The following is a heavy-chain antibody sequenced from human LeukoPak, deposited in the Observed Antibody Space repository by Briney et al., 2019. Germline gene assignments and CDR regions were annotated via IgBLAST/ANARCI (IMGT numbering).Heavy chain of an antibody. CDR2: ISAYNGNT. CDR1: GYTFTSYG. V-gene: IGHV1-18*01. J-gene: IGHJ4*02. Sequence: GASVKVSCKVSGYTFTSYGISWVRQAPGQGLEWMGWISAYNGNTNYAQKLQGRVTMTTDTSTSTAYMELRSLRSDDTAVYYCARYCSSTSCYRGLDYWGQGTLVTVSS. CDR3: ARYCSSTSCYRGLDY. D-gene: IGHD2-2*01.